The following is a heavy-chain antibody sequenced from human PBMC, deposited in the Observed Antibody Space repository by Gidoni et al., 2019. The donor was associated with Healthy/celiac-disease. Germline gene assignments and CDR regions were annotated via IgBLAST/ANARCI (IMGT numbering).Heavy chain of an antibody. D-gene: IGHD3-10*01. CDR3: ARRGSYYGSGSYYKGLDY. CDR1: GGSFSGYY. Sequence: QVQLQQWGAGLLKPSETLSLTCAVYGGSFSGYYWSWIRQPPGKGLEWIGEINHSGSTNYNPSLKSRVTISVDTSKNQFSLKLSSVTAADTAVYYCARRGSYYGSGSYYKGLDYWGQGTLVTVSS. CDR2: INHSGST. V-gene: IGHV4-34*01. J-gene: IGHJ4*02.